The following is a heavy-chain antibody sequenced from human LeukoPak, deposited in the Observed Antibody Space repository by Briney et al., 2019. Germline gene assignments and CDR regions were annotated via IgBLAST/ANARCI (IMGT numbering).Heavy chain of an antibody. Sequence: PSETLSLTCAVYGGSFSGYYWNWIRQPPGKGLEWIGEINHSGSTNYNPSLKSRVTISVDTSKNQFSLKLSSVTAADTAVYYCARGRGVEDTAPHDYWGQGTLVTVSS. CDR3: ARGRGVEDTAPHDY. V-gene: IGHV4-34*01. CDR2: INHSGST. CDR1: GGSFSGYY. J-gene: IGHJ4*02. D-gene: IGHD5-18*01.